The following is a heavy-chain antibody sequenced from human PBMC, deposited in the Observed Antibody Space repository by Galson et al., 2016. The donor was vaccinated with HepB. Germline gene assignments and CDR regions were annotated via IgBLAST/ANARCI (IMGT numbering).Heavy chain of an antibody. V-gene: IGHV3-53*01. D-gene: IGHD3-3*01. CDR1: GFTVSSNY. CDR2: MYSGGSP. CDR3: TRDRGFWSGYSGASYRYGMDV. Sequence: SLRLSCAASGFTVSSNYMRWVRQAPGKGLEWVSIMYSGGSPFYADSVKGRFTISRDTSRNTLYLQMNSLRAEDTAVYYCTRDRGFWSGYSGASYRYGMDVWGQGTAVTVSS. J-gene: IGHJ6*02.